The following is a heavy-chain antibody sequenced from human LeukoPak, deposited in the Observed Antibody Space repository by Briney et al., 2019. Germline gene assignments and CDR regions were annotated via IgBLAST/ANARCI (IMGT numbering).Heavy chain of an antibody. CDR2: INWSGKST. CDR1: GFVFDEHG. V-gene: IGHV3-20*04. Sequence: PGGSLRLSCTASGFVFDEHGMTWFRQVPGKGLEWVSGINWSGKSTSYGDPVRGRFTISRDNAKNSLSLQMDSLRAEDTALYYCARAPITSPFYFDYWGQGTLVTVSS. CDR3: ARAPITSPFYFDY. D-gene: IGHD2-2*01. J-gene: IGHJ4*02.